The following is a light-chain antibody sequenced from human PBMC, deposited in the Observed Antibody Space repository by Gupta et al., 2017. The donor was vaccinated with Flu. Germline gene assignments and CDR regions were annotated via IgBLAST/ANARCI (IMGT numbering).Light chain of an antibody. Sequence: MTQSPSFMSASVGDRVTITCRASHYIDNWLGWYQQKPGKPPKLLIYGASTLRGEVPSRFSGSGSGTEFSLTITSLQSEDFATYYCQQADSFPRTFGQGTKVDIK. CDR2: GAS. J-gene: IGKJ1*01. CDR1: HYIDNW. V-gene: IGKV1-12*01. CDR3: QQADSFPRT.